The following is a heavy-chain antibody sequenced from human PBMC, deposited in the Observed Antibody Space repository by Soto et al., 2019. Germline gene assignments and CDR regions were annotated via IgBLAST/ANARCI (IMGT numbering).Heavy chain of an antibody. D-gene: IGHD6-25*01. Sequence: GGSLRLSCAASGFTFSSYAMSWVRQAPGKGLEWVSAISGSGGSTYYADSVKGRFTISRDNSKNTLYLQMNSLRAEDTAVYYCASAARGSYYYYYMDVWGKGTTVTVSS. J-gene: IGHJ6*03. CDR3: ASAARGSYYYYYMDV. V-gene: IGHV3-23*01. CDR1: GFTFSSYA. CDR2: ISGSGGST.